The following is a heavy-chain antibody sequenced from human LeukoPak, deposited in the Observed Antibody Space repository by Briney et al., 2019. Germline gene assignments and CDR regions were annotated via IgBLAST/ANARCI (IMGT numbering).Heavy chain of an antibody. V-gene: IGHV3-23*01. CDR1: GFTFSSYA. CDR3: AKVPGDCSGGSCYFGGYYYGMDV. J-gene: IGHJ6*02. D-gene: IGHD2-15*01. Sequence: GGSLRLSCAASGFTFSSYAMSWVRQAPGKGLEWVSAISGSGGSTYYADSVKGRFTISRDNSKNTLYLQMNSLRAEDTAVYYCAKVPGDCSGGSCYFGGYYYGMDVWGQGTTVTVSS. CDR2: ISGSGGST.